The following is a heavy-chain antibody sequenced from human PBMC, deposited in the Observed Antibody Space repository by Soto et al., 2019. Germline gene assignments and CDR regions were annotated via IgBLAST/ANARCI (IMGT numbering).Heavy chain of an antibody. V-gene: IGHV3-23*03. J-gene: IGHJ4*02. CDR2: ILADYNT. CDR1: GFTFSDYT. Sequence: EVQLLESGGGLVQPGGSLTLSCAASGFTFSDYTMSWVRQAPGKVLECISVILADYNTYYTDSVRGRFTISRDNSKNTLYLEMNSLRAEDTAVYYCARRTNGYFGYGGQGALVTVSS. D-gene: IGHD2-8*01. CDR3: ARRTNGYFGY.